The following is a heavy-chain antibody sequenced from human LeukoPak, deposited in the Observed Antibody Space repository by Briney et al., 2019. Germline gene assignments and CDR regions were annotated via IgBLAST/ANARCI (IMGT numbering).Heavy chain of an antibody. CDR3: AREIDRDGYNRFFDY. J-gene: IGHJ4*02. CDR1: GYTFTGYH. V-gene: IGHV1-3*01. D-gene: IGHD5-24*01. Sequence: ASVKVSCKASGYTFTGYHMHWVRQAPGQGLEWMGWINAGNGNTKYSQKFQGRVTITRDTSASTAYMDLSSLRSEDTAVYYCAREIDRDGYNRFFDYWGQGILVTVSS. CDR2: INAGNGNT.